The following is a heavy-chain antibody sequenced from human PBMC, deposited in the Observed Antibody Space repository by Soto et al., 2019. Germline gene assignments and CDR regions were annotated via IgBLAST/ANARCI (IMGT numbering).Heavy chain of an antibody. Sequence: EVQLVESGGGLIQPGGSLRLSCAASGFTVSSKTMSWVRQAPGKGLEWVSIIYSGGTTYYPDSVKGRCTISRDNSTNTLYLQMNSLRAEDTAVYYCATRTVAGTIIDYWGQGTLVTVSS. J-gene: IGHJ4*02. CDR3: ATRTVAGTIIDY. D-gene: IGHD6-19*01. CDR1: GFTVSSKT. CDR2: IYSGGTT. V-gene: IGHV3-53*01.